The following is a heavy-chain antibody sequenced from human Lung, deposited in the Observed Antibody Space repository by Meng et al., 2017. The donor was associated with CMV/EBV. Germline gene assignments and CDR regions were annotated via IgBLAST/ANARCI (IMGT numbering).Heavy chain of an antibody. CDR2: IKQDGSEK. V-gene: IGHV3-7*01. D-gene: IGHD2-15*01. CDR3: ARDSASVGSGYYYYYGIDV. CDR1: GFTFSSYW. J-gene: IGHJ6*02. Sequence: GEXXKISCAASGFTFSSYWMSWVRQAPGKGLEWVANIKQDGSEKYYVDSVKGRFTISRDNAKNSLYLQMNSLRAEDTAVYYCARDSASVGSGYYYYYGIDVXDQGXTVTVSS.